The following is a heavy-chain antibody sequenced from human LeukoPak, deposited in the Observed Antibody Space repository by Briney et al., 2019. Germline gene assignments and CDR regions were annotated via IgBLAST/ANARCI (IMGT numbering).Heavy chain of an antibody. D-gene: IGHD3-22*01. CDR2: IKEDGSEK. CDR3: TRGRLTMT. Sequence: GGSLRLSCAASGFTLSGSWMSWVRQAPGKGLEWVGNIKEDGSEKCYVGPVKGRFSISRDNAKNSLYLQTNRVRVEDTAVYYCTRGRLTMTWGPGTLVTVSS. J-gene: IGHJ5*02. CDR1: GFTLSGSW. V-gene: IGHV3-7*01.